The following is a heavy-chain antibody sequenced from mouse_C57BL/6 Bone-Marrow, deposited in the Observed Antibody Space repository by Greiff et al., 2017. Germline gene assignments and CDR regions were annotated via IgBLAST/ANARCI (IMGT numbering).Heavy chain of an antibody. CDR1: GFTFSNYW. CDR3: TADWYFDV. Sequence: EVQLQQSGAGLVQPGGSMKLSCVASGFTFSNYWMNWVRQSPEKGLEWVAQIRLKSDNYATDYAESVKGRLTISRDDSTSSVYLQMSNLRAEDTAVYYCTADWYFDVWGTGTTVTVSS. J-gene: IGHJ1*03. V-gene: IGHV6-3*01. CDR2: IRLKSDNYAT.